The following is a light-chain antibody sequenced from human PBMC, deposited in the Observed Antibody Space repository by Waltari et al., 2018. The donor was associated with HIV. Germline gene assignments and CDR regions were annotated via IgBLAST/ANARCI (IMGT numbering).Light chain of an antibody. Sequence: SYELTQPPSGSESPGQTARISCSGDGMARQSGYWYQQKPGKARELVIYKDNERPARIPERFSGSTSGTTVTLTISGVRAEDEGDYYCQSVDSSESCMLFGGGTKLTVL. CDR3: QSVDSSESCML. J-gene: IGLJ2*01. CDR1: GMARQS. CDR2: KDN. V-gene: IGLV3-25*03.